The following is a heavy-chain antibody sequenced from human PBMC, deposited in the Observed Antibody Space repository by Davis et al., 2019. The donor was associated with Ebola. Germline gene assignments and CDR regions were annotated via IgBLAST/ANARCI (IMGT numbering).Heavy chain of an antibody. V-gene: IGHV1-46*03. Sequence: AASVTVSCKASGYTFTSYYMHWVRQAPGQGLAWMGIINPSGGSTSYAQKFQGRVTMTRDTSMSTVYMELSSLRSEDTAVYYCARSLGYSYGVDYWGQGTLVTVSS. J-gene: IGHJ4*02. CDR3: ARSLGYSYGVDY. CDR1: GYTFTSYY. D-gene: IGHD5-18*01. CDR2: INPSGGST.